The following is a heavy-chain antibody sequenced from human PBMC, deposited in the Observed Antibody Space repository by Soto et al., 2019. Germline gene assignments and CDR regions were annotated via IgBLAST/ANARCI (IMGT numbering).Heavy chain of an antibody. J-gene: IGHJ3*02. CDR1: GGSFSGYY. D-gene: IGHD3-9*01. Sequence: QVQLQQWGAGLLKPSETLSLNCGVSGGSFSGYYWSWIRQPPGKGLEWIGEINHSGSADYNPSRKSRVTISVDTSKTQISLKLSSVTAADSGVYYCAGETSDYDFLAAPTTFDIWGQGTMVSVSS. V-gene: IGHV4-34*01. CDR2: INHSGSA. CDR3: AGETSDYDFLAAPTTFDI.